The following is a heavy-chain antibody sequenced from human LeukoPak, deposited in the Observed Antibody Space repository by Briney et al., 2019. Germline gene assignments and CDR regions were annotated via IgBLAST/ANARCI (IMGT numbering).Heavy chain of an antibody. V-gene: IGHV1-18*01. CDR2: ISAYNGNT. Sequence: GASVKVSCKASGYTFTSYGISWVRQAPGQGLEWMGWISAYNGNTNYAQKLQGRVTMTTDTSTSTAYMELRSLRSDDTAVYYCARDHKAYGSGSFVGGYWGQGTLVTVSS. CDR1: GYTFTSYG. J-gene: IGHJ4*02. D-gene: IGHD3-10*01. CDR3: ARDHKAYGSGSFVGGY.